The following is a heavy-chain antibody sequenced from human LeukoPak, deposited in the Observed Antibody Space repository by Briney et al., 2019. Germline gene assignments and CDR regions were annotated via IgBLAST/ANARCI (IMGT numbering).Heavy chain of an antibody. V-gene: IGHV3-30*02. J-gene: IGHJ4*02. Sequence: GGSLRLSCGASGFIFSNYGMHWVRQAPGKGLEWVAFIRYDGSIKYYADSVKDRLTMSRDNSKNTLYLQMNGLRVEDTAVYAKGSAYYFDYWGQGTLVTVS. CDR2: IRYDGSIK. CDR3: GSAYYFDY. CDR1: GFIFSNYG.